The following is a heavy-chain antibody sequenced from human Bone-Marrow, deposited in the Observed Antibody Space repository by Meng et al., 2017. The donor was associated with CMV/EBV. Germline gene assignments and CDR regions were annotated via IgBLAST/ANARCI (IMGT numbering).Heavy chain of an antibody. V-gene: IGHV4-4*07. J-gene: IGHJ6*02. D-gene: IGHD2-2*02. CDR3: AIGYCSSTSCYRGYGMDV. Sequence: SETLSLTCTVSGGSISSYYWSWIRQPAGKGLEWIGRIYTSGSTNYNPSLKSRVTMSVDTSKNQFSLKLSSVTAADTAVYYCAIGYCSSTSCYRGYGMDVWGQGTTVTVSS. CDR1: GGSISSYY. CDR2: IYTSGST.